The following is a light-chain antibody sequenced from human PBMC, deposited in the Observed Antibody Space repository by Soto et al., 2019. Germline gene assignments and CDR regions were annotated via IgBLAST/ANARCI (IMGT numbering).Light chain of an antibody. CDR3: AAWDDSLNGV. V-gene: IGLV1-44*01. J-gene: IGLJ3*02. Sequence: QSALTQPPSASGTPGQRVTISCSGSSSNIGNNTVNWYQHLPGTAPKLLIYNNNQRPSGVPDRFSGSRSGTSASLAISGLQSEDEADYYCAAWDDSLNGVFGGGTKLTVL. CDR1: SSNIGNNT. CDR2: NNN.